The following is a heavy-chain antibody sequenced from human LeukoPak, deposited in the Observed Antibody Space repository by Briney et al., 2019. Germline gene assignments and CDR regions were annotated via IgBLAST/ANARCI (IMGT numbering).Heavy chain of an antibody. V-gene: IGHV3-23*01. D-gene: IGHD2-2*01. CDR2: TGLESVHT. Sequence: GGSLRLSCAASGFIFSRHAMSWVRQAPGKGLEWVSTTGLESVHTLCADSVKGRFTISRDNSKNTLYMQMNRLRAEDTAVYYCAKDLSRVPAATTYDAFDIWGQGTMVTVSS. CDR1: GFIFSRHA. J-gene: IGHJ3*02. CDR3: AKDLSRVPAATTYDAFDI.